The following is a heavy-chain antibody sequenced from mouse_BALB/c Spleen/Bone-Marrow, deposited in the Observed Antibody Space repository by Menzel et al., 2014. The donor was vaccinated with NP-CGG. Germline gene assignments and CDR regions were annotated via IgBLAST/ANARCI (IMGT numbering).Heavy chain of an antibody. CDR3: AGDYIFTY. CDR1: GFNIKDTY. V-gene: IGHV14-3*02. CDR2: IDPANGNT. D-gene: IGHD2-4*01. Sequence: VQLQQSGAELVTPGAPVRLSCTDSGFNIKDTYIHWGMQRPEQGLEWIGRIDPANGNTKYDPKFQGKATITTDTSSNTASLQLSSLTSEDTAVYYCAGDYIFTYWRQGTLFPVSA. J-gene: IGHJ3*01.